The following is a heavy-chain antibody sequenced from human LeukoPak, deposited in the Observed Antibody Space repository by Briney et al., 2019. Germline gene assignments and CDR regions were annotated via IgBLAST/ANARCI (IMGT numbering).Heavy chain of an antibody. V-gene: IGHV4-59*12. Sequence: SETLSLTCTVSGGSISGYYWSWIRQPPGKGLEWIGYIFYSGSTNYNPSLKSRVTISVDTSKNQFSLKLSSVTAADTAVYYCAREDPKYYFDYWGQGTLVTVSS. CDR3: AREDPKYYFDY. CDR1: GGSISGYY. J-gene: IGHJ4*02. CDR2: IFYSGST.